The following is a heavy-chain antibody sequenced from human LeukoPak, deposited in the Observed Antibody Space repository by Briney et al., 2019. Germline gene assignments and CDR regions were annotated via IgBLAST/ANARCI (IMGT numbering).Heavy chain of an antibody. D-gene: IGHD6-13*01. CDR3: ARDPSSAPYSTYWAANYFDP. Sequence: PGGSLRLSCAASGFSFRGYVMHWVRQTPGKGLEWVALISYDGSQHYLADSLKGRFTISRDNSKNTLYLQMTSLRLDDTAMYYCARDPSSAPYSTYWAANYFDPWGQGTLVTVSS. CDR2: ISYDGSQH. CDR1: GFSFRGYV. V-gene: IGHV3-30*03. J-gene: IGHJ5*02.